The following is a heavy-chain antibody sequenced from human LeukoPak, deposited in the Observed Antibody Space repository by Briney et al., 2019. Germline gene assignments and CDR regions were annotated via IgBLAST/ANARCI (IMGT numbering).Heavy chain of an antibody. CDR2: IGVGGTT. D-gene: IGHD3-3*01. J-gene: IGHJ4*02. Sequence: GGSLRLSCAASGFTCSSYGMNWVRQAPGKGLEWVSGIGVGGTTYYADSVKGRFTISRDTPKNTLYLQMNSLRAEDTAVYYCAKTQGSHDCWGQGTLVTVSS. V-gene: IGHV3-23*01. CDR1: GFTCSSYG. CDR3: AKTQGSHDC.